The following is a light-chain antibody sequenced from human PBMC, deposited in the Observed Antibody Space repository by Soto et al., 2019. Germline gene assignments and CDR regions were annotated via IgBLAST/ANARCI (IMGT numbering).Light chain of an antibody. J-gene: IGKJ1*01. V-gene: IGKV3-15*01. Sequence: EIVITQSPATLSVSPGERATLSCRASQSVFNTLAWYQHKPGQAPRLLMYDASTRATGIPARFSGSGSGTEFTLTISSLQSEDFAVYYCQQYNNWPRTFGQGTKVDIK. CDR2: DAS. CDR1: QSVFNT. CDR3: QQYNNWPRT.